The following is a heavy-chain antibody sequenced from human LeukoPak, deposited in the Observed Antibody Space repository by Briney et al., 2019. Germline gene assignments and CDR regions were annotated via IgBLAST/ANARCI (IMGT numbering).Heavy chain of an antibody. CDR1: GGSFSGYY. J-gene: IGHJ4*02. D-gene: IGHD4-17*01. CDR3: ARDGPDSNDYVPYY. CDR2: INHSGTT. V-gene: IGHV4-34*01. Sequence: SETLSLTCAVSGGSFSGYYLTWIRQPPGKGLEWIGEINHSGTTNYNPSLKSRVTISGDTSNNQLTLKLTSVTAADTAVYYCARDGPDSNDYVPYYWGQGSLIAVSP.